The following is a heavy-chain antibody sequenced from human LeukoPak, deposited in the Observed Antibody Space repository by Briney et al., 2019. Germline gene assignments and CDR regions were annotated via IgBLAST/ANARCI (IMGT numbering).Heavy chain of an antibody. Sequence: ASVKVSCKASGYTFSSYYIHWVRQAPGQGLAWIGMINPSGGSTLYAQKFQGRVTMTRDTSTSTAYLELNSLRSEDTAVYYCARAVGKGPLYDSSGYFYGGGAFDTWGQGTMVTVSS. J-gene: IGHJ3*02. CDR1: GYTFSSYY. V-gene: IGHV1-46*01. D-gene: IGHD3-22*01. CDR3: ARAVGKGPLYDSSGYFYGGGAFDT. CDR2: INPSGGST.